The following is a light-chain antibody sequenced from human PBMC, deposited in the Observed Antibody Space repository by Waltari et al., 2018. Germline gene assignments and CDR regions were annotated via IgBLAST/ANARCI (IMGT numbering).Light chain of an antibody. J-gene: IGLJ3*02. Sequence: QSVLTKPASVSGSPGPSITFSCVGLGTAPSTSHFVSWYQHHPDRAPQVIIYDVTNRPSGISARFSASKSADTASLTISGLQAEDEGDYYCASQRPDGVVLFGGGTRVTVL. CDR1: GTAPSTSHF. V-gene: IGLV2-14*03. CDR2: DVT. CDR3: ASQRPDGVVL.